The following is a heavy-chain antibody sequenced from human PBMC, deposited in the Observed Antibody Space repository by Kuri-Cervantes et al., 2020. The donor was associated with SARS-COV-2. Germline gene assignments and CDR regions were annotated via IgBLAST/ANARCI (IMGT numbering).Heavy chain of an antibody. Sequence: SETLSLTCTVSGGSISSYYWSWIRQPAGKGLEWIGRIYTSGSTNYNPSLKSRVTMSVDTSKNQFSLKLSSVTAADTAVYYCARATSTQKYSGSYLLGWFDPWGQGTLVTVSS. D-gene: IGHD1-26*01. CDR1: GGSISSYY. CDR2: IYTSGST. V-gene: IGHV4-4*07. CDR3: ARATSTQKYSGSYLLGWFDP. J-gene: IGHJ5*02.